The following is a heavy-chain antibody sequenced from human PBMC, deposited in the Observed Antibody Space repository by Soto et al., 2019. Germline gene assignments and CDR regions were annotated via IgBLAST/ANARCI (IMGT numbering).Heavy chain of an antibody. J-gene: IGHJ6*02. CDR3: ARERITIFGGDPPYYYYSGMDV. V-gene: IGHV1-69*13. Sequence: SVKVSCKASGGTFSSYAISWVRQAPGQGLEWMGGIIPIFGTANYAQKFQGRVTITADESTSTAYMELSSLRSEDTAVYYCARERITIFGGDPPYYYYSGMDVWGQGTTVTVSS. CDR2: IIPIFGTA. CDR1: GGTFSSYA. D-gene: IGHD3-3*01.